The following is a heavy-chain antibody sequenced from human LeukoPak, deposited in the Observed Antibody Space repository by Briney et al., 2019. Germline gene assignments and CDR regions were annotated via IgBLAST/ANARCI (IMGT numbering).Heavy chain of an antibody. V-gene: IGHV1-46*01. Sequence: ASVKVSCKASGGTFSSYAISWVRQAPGQGLEWIGIINPSGGRTSYAQKFQGGVTMTRDTSISTAYMELSRLRSDDTAVYYCARTQLWQKGYEFDYWGQGTLVTVSS. CDR3: ARTQLWQKGYEFDY. D-gene: IGHD5-18*01. J-gene: IGHJ4*02. CDR1: GGTFSSYA. CDR2: INPSGGRT.